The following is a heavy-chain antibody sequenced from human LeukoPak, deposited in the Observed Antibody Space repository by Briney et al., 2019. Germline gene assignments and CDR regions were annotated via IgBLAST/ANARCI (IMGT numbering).Heavy chain of an antibody. Sequence: GGSLRLSCAASGFTFSSYSMNWVRQAPGKGLEWVSSISSSSSYIYYADSVKGRFTISRDNAKNSLYLQMNSLRAEDTAVYYCARERRTRYRGDFDYWGQGTLVTVSS. CDR3: ARERRTRYRGDFDY. CDR1: GFTFSSYS. V-gene: IGHV3-21*01. J-gene: IGHJ4*02. CDR2: ISSSSSYI. D-gene: IGHD1-1*01.